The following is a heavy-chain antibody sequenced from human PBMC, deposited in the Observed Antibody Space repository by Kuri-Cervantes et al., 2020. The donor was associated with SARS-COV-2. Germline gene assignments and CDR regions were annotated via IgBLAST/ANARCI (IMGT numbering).Heavy chain of an antibody. D-gene: IGHD6-6*01. V-gene: IGHV1-69*05. J-gene: IGHJ4*02. CDR1: GGTFSSYA. CDR2: IIPIFGTA. Sequence: SVKVSCKASGGTFSSYAISWVRQAPGQGLEWMGGIIPIFGTANYAQKFQGRVTITTDESTSTAYMELSSLRSEDTAVYYCARDCKDSSSSSTFDYWGQGTLVIVSS. CDR3: ARDCKDSSSSSTFDY.